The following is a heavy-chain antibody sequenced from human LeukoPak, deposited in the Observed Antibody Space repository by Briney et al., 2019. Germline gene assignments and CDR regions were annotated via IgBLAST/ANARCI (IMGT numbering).Heavy chain of an antibody. V-gene: IGHV3-30*02. Sequence: GGSLRLSCAASGFTFSSYGMHWVRQAPGKGLEWVAFIRYDRSNKYYADSVKGRFTISRDNSKNTLYLQMNSLRAEDTAVYYCAKDLTIFGVVMTPFDYWGQGTLVTVSS. J-gene: IGHJ4*02. CDR3: AKDLTIFGVVMTPFDY. CDR2: IRYDRSNK. CDR1: GFTFSSYG. D-gene: IGHD3-3*01.